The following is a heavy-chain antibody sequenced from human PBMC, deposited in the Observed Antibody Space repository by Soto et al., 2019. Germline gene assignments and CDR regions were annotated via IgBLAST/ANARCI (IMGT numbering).Heavy chain of an antibody. D-gene: IGHD3-16*01. J-gene: IGHJ6*03. CDR2: TYYRSKWYY. CDR1: GDRVSSNSAG. V-gene: IGHV6-1*01. Sequence: SQTLSLTCAISGDRVSSNSAGWNWIKQTPSRGLEWLGRTYYRSKWYYTYAVSVKSRIIIDPDTSKNQFSLQLNSVTPEDTAVYYCARGSWADVSALYYLDFGGKGSTVTVSS. CDR3: ARGSWADVSALYYLDF.